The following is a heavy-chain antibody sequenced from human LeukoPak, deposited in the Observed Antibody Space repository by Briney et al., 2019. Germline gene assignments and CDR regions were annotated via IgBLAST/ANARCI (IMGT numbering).Heavy chain of an antibody. CDR2: IRNKANSYAT. J-gene: IGHJ5*02. V-gene: IGHV3-73*01. CDR3: TRYSSSDNWFDP. CDR1: GFTFSGSA. Sequence: GGSLRLSCAASGFTFSGSAMHRVRQASGKGLEWVGRIRNKANSYATAYTASVKGRFTISRDDSKNTAYLQTNSLKTEDTAVYYCTRYSSSDNWFDPWGQGTLVTVSS. D-gene: IGHD6-6*01.